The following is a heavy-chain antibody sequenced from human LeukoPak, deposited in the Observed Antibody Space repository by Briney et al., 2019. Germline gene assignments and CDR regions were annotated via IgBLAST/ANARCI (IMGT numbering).Heavy chain of an antibody. CDR2: ISAYNGNT. D-gene: IGHD3-22*01. Sequence: ASVKVSCKASGYTFTSYGISWVRQAPGQGLEWMGWISAYNGNTNYAQKLQGRVTMTTDTSTSTAYMELRSLRSEDTAVYYCARGYLAYYDSSGYYPLDYWGQGTLVTVSS. CDR1: GYTFTSYG. J-gene: IGHJ4*02. V-gene: IGHV1-18*01. CDR3: ARGYLAYYDSSGYYPLDY.